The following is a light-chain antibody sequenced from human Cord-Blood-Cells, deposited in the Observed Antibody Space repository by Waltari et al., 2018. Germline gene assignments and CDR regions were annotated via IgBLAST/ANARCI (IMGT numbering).Light chain of an antibody. CDR2: EGS. Sequence: QSALTQPASVSGSPGQSITISCTGTSSDVGSYNLVSCYQQHPGKAPKLMIYEGSKRPSGISNRCSGSTSGNTSSGTISGLQAEDEADYYCCSYAGSSTWVFGGGTKLTVL. V-gene: IGLV2-23*01. CDR1: SSDVGSYNL. J-gene: IGLJ3*02. CDR3: CSYAGSSTWV.